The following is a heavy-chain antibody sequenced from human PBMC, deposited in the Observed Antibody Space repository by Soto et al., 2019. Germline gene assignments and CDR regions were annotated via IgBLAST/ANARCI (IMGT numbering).Heavy chain of an antibody. V-gene: IGHV3-30*18. CDR3: AKDDGFYYFDY. J-gene: IGHJ4*02. Sequence: QVQLVESGGGVVQPGRSLRLSCAASGFTFSSYGMHWVRQAPGKGLAWVAVISYGGSTKYYADSVKGRFTISRDNSKNTLSLQMNSLRAEDTAVYYCAKDDGFYYFDYWGQGTLVTVSS. D-gene: IGHD3-10*01. CDR2: ISYGGSTK. CDR1: GFTFSSYG.